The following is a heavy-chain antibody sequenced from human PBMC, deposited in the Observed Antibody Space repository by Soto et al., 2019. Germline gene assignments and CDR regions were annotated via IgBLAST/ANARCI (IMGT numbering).Heavy chain of an antibody. Sequence: QVQLQQWGAGLLKPSETLSLTCAVYGGSFSGYYWSWIRQSPGKGLEWIGEINHSGSTNYSPSLKSRVTISVDTSKNQFSLKLSSVTAEDTAVYYCARGRGVVPTAMGGYYFDYWGQGTLVTVSS. CDR3: ARGRGVVPTAMGGYYFDY. J-gene: IGHJ4*02. CDR1: GGSFSGYY. D-gene: IGHD2-2*01. CDR2: INHSGST. V-gene: IGHV4-34*01.